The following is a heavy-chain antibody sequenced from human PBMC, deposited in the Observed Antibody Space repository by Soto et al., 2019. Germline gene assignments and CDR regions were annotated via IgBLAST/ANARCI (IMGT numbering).Heavy chain of an antibody. Sequence: TGGSLRLSCTGSGFTFTTYAMNWVRQAPGRGLEWVATISGSGAKTYYSDSVKGRFTISRDNSKNTLYLQMSTLRVEDTAVYYCAKENGVNWFDPWGQGTLVTVSS. V-gene: IGHV3-23*01. CDR1: GFTFTTYA. D-gene: IGHD2-8*01. CDR3: AKENGVNWFDP. CDR2: ISGSGAKT. J-gene: IGHJ5*02.